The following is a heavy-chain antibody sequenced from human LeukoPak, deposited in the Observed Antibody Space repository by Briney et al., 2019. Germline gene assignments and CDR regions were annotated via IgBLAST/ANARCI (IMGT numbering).Heavy chain of an antibody. CDR2: LYSGGRT. V-gene: IGHV3-66*01. CDR3: ASLMVITSVTRGFDY. J-gene: IGHJ4*02. D-gene: IGHD3-22*01. CDR1: GFTVSDNY. Sequence: PGGSPRLSCAASGFTVSDNYMSWVRQAPGKGLEWVSVLYSGGRTNYADSVRGRFTISRDNSKNTLYLQMTSLRAEDTAVYYCASLMVITSVTRGFDYWGQGALVTVSS.